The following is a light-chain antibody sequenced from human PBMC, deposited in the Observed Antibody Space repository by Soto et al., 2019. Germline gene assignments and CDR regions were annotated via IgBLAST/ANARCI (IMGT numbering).Light chain of an antibody. V-gene: IGKV1-33*01. CDR3: HQYDSLTWT. CDR1: QDISIY. Sequence: DIQMTQSPSSLSASVGDRVTITCQASQDISIYLNWYQQKLGKAPTLLIYDTSTLGAGVPARFSGSGSGTVFTLTINSLQPEDLATYYCHQYDSLTWTFGQGTKVDIK. CDR2: DTS. J-gene: IGKJ1*01.